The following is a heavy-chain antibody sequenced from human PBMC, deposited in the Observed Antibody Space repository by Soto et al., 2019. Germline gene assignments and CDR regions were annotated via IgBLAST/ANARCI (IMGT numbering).Heavy chain of an antibody. CDR2: FDPEDGET. V-gene: IGHV1-24*01. D-gene: IGHD1-26*01. J-gene: IGHJ4*02. Sequence: ASVKISCKVSGYTLTELSMHWVRQAPGKGLEWMGGFDPEDGETIYAQKFQGRVTMTEDTSTDTAYMELSSLRSEDTAVYYCATDPGSGSYYFDYWGQGTLVTVSS. CDR1: GYTLTELS. CDR3: ATDPGSGSYYFDY.